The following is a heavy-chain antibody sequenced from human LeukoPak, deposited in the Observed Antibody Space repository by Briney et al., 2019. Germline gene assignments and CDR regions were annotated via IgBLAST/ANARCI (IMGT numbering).Heavy chain of an antibody. CDR2: IAANGNDK. CDR1: GFTFRKYW. Sequence: GGSLRLSCAASGFTFRKYWMAWVRQAPGRGLEWVATIAANGNDKDYEDTLQGRFTISRDNARNSLSLRIDSLRAEDTAQYYCAREVFFQFDNWGQGALVTVSS. J-gene: IGHJ4*02. V-gene: IGHV3-7*03. CDR3: AREVFFQFDN.